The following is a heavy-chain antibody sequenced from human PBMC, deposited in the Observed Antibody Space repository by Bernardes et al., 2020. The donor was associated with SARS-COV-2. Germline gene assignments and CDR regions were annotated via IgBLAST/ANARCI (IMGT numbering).Heavy chain of an antibody. J-gene: IGHJ6*02. CDR2: IGTAGDT. V-gene: IGHV3-13*01. D-gene: IGHD6-13*01. CDR3: ARMAEAAAGMGYYYYYGMDV. CDR1: GFTFSSYD. Sequence: GSLRLSCAASGFTFSSYDMHWVRQATGKGLEWVSAIGTAGDTYSPGSVKGRFTISRENAKNSLYLQLNSLRAGDTAVYYCARMAEAAAGMGYYYYYGMDVWGQGTTVTVSS.